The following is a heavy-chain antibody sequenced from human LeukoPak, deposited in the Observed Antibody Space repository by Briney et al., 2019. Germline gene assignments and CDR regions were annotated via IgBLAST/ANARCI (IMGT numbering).Heavy chain of an antibody. D-gene: IGHD3-22*01. CDR3: ARDRYYYDSSGFPY. CDR1: GLTFSSYW. CDR2: IKQDGSEK. J-gene: IGHJ3*01. Sequence: TGGSLRLSCAASGLTFSSYWMSWVRQAPGKGLEWVANIKQDGSEKYYVDSVKGRFTISRDNAKNSLYLQMNSLRAEDTAVYYCARDRYYYDSSGFPYWGQGTMVTVCS. V-gene: IGHV3-7*01.